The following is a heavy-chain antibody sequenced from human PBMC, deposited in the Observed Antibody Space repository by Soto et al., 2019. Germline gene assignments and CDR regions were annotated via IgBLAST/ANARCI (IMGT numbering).Heavy chain of an antibody. CDR3: TREAELGPARGDAFDI. V-gene: IGHV3-49*04. CDR2: IRSKAYGGTT. CDR1: GFTFGDYA. Sequence: GGSLRLSCTASGFTFGDYAMSWVRQAPGKGLEWVGFIRSKAYGGTTEYAASVKGRFTISRDDSKSIAYLQMNSLKTEDTAVYYCTREAELGPARGDAFDIWGQGTMVTVSS. D-gene: IGHD7-27*01. J-gene: IGHJ3*02.